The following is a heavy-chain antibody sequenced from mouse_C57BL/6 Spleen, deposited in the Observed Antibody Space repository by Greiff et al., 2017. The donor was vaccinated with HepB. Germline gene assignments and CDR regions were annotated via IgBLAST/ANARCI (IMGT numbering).Heavy chain of an antibody. Sequence: EVQLQQSGPELVKPGASVKMSCKASGYTFTDYNMHWVKQSHGKSLEWIGYINPNNGGTSYNQKFKGKATLTVNKSSSTAYMELRSLTSEDSAVYYCARWRTAQAPVFDYWGQGTTLTVSS. CDR2: INPNNGGT. V-gene: IGHV1-22*01. CDR3: ARWRTAQAPVFDY. CDR1: GYTFTDYN. J-gene: IGHJ2*01. D-gene: IGHD3-2*02.